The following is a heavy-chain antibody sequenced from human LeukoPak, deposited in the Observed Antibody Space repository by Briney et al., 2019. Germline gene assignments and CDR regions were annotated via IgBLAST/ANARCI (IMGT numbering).Heavy chain of an antibody. J-gene: IGHJ4*02. Sequence: ASVKVSCKVSGYTLTELSMHWVRQAPGKGLEWMGGFDPEDGETIYAQKFQGRVTMTEDTSTDTAYMELSSLRSEDTVVYYCATDRPYYYDSSGYKLDYWGQGTLVTVSS. V-gene: IGHV1-24*01. CDR3: ATDRPYYYDSSGYKLDY. CDR1: GYTLTELS. CDR2: FDPEDGET. D-gene: IGHD3-22*01.